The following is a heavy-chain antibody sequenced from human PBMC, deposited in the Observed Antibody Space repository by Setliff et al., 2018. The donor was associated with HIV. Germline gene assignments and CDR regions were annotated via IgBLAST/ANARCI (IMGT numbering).Heavy chain of an antibody. CDR2: VIPKYITV. Sequence: SVKVSCKASGGSFSSFGINWVRQAPGQGLEWMGGVIPKYITVNYAQKFQGRVTITTDESTSTAYMELSGLRSEDTAVYYCAKDDYGDYGSSYYFGMDVWGQGTTVTVSS. J-gene: IGHJ6*02. CDR1: GGSFSSFG. CDR3: AKDDYGDYGSSYYFGMDV. V-gene: IGHV1-69*05. D-gene: IGHD4-17*01.